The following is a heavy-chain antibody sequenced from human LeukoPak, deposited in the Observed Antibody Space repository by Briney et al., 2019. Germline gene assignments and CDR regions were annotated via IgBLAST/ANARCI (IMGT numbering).Heavy chain of an antibody. J-gene: IGHJ6*03. V-gene: IGHV4-4*08. D-gene: IGHD3-16*01. CDR2: MYHSGDT. CDR1: ADSVSRFY. Sequence: PSETLSLTCTVSADSVSRFYWSWVRQPPGKGLEWIGYMYHSGDTNYNASLKSRVTISVDPSKNQFSLKLGSVTAADTATYYCSIFGLGLHQSPCYYYMDVWGKGTTVTVSS. CDR3: SIFGLGLHQSPCYYYMDV.